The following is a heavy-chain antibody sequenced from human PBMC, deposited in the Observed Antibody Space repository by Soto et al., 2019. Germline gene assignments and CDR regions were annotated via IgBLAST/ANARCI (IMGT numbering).Heavy chain of an antibody. Sequence: ESGGGVVQPGRSLSLSCAASGFTFSSYGMHWVRQAPGKGLEWVAVIWYDGSQKKYADSVKGRFTISRDNSKYTLSLQMSSLRAEYTAVYYCAREYSSSPYFFYYGFDVWGQGTTVTVSS. D-gene: IGHD6-6*01. CDR2: IWYDGSQK. CDR1: GFTFSSYG. CDR3: AREYSSSPYFFYYGFDV. J-gene: IGHJ6*02. V-gene: IGHV3-33*01.